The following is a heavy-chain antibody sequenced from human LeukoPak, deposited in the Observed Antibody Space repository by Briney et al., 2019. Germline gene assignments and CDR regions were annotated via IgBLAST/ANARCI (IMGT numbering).Heavy chain of an antibody. CDR1: GGTFSSYA. CDR3: ARGSSYFDY. J-gene: IGHJ4*02. CDR2: IKQDGSEK. Sequence: ASVKVSCKASGGTFSSYAISWVRQAPGKGLEWVANIKQDGSEKYYVDSVKGRFTISRDNAKNSLYLQMNSLRAEDTAVYYCARGSSYFDYWGQGTLVTVSS. V-gene: IGHV3-7*04.